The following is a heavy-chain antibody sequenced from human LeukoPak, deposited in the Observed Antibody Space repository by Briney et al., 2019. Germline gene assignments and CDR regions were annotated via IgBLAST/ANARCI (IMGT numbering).Heavy chain of an antibody. CDR3: ASLGGRGVINNFDP. J-gene: IGHJ5*02. Sequence: PGGSLRLSCAASGFIFSTYWMSWVRQAPGKGLEWVANIKQDGSEKYYVDSVKGRFTISRDNAKNSLYLQMNSLRAEDTAVYYCASLGGRGVINNFDPWGQGTLVTVSS. D-gene: IGHD3-10*01. CDR2: IKQDGSEK. V-gene: IGHV3-7*01. CDR1: GFIFSTYW.